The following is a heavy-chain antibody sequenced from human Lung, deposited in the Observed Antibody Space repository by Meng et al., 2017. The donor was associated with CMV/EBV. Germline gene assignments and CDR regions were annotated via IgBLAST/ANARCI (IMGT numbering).Heavy chain of an antibody. CDR2: IIPILGIA. D-gene: IGHD6-19*01. CDR1: SGTFSSST. Sequence: SVQVSCKASSGTFSSSTIIWVRQAPGQGLQRMGRIIPILGIANYAQKFQGRVTITADKSTSTAYTELSSLRSEDTAVYYCARARSSGWYPAYYFDYWGKGTXVTVSS. J-gene: IGHJ4*02. CDR3: ARARSSGWYPAYYFDY. V-gene: IGHV1-69*02.